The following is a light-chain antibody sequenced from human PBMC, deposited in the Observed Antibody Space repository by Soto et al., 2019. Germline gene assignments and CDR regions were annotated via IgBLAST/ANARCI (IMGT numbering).Light chain of an antibody. CDR1: QNVLSSSNNRNF. Sequence: DIVMTQSPDSLAVSLGERATINCKSSQNVLSSSNNRNFLAWYQQKPRQPPKLLISWASTRASGVPDRFSGSGSGTDFTLTISTLQADDVAVYYCQQYYGAPLTFGGGTKVEIK. CDR2: WAS. V-gene: IGKV4-1*01. J-gene: IGKJ4*01. CDR3: QQYYGAPLT.